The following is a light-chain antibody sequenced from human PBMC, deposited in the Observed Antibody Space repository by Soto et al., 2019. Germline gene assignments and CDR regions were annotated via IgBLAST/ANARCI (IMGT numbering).Light chain of an antibody. CDR1: QSVSSSY. CDR3: QQYGSSSGT. V-gene: IGKV3-20*01. J-gene: IGKJ1*01. CDR2: GAS. Sequence: EIVLTQSPGTLSLSPGERATLSCRASQSVSSSYLAWYQQKPGQAPRLLIYGASSRATGIPDRFSVSGSGTDFTLTISRLEPEGFAVYYCQQYGSSSGTFGQGTKVEIK.